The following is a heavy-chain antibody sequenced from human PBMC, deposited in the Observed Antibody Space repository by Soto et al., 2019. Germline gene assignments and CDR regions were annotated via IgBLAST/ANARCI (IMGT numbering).Heavy chain of an antibody. Sequence: SGPTLVNPTETLTLTCTVSGFSLSNARMGVSWIRQPPGKALEWLAHIFSNDEKSYSTSLKSRLTISKDTSKSQVVLTMTNMDPVDTATYYCARTPLEVRIAARPQQLVYYYYGMDVWGQGTTVTVSS. CDR1: GFSLSNARMG. D-gene: IGHD6-6*01. V-gene: IGHV2-26*01. CDR2: IFSNDEK. CDR3: ARTPLEVRIAARPQQLVYYYYGMDV. J-gene: IGHJ6*02.